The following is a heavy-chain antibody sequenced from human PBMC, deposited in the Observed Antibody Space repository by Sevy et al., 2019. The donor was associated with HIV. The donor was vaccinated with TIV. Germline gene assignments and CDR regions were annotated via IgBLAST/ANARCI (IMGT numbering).Heavy chain of an antibody. D-gene: IGHD4-17*01. V-gene: IGHV4-59*01. J-gene: IGHJ2*01. CDR3: ARVGPTGAVTTARKYWYFDL. Sequence: SETLSLTCTVSGGSISSYYWSWIRQPPGKGLEWIGYIYYSGSTNYNPSLKSRVTISVDTSKNQFSLKLSSVTAADTAVYYWARVGPTGAVTTARKYWYFDLWGRGTLVTVSS. CDR1: GGSISSYY. CDR2: IYYSGST.